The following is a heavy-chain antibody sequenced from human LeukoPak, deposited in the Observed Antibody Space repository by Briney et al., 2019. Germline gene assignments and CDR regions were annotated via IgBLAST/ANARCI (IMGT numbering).Heavy chain of an antibody. Sequence: GGSLRLSCAASGFTFSSYAMSWVRQAPGKGLEWVSVIYSGDSTYYADSVKGRFTISRDNSKNTMYLQMNSLRAEDTAVYYCARGSSSGYYLAFDYWGQGTLVTVSS. CDR1: GFTFSSYA. J-gene: IGHJ4*02. CDR2: IYSGDST. D-gene: IGHD3-22*01. V-gene: IGHV3-66*01. CDR3: ARGSSSGYYLAFDY.